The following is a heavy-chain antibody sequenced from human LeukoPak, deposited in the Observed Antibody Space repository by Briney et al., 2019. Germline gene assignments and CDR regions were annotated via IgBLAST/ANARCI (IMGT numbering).Heavy chain of an antibody. CDR1: GYTFNSHG. Sequence: ASVKVSCKASGYTFNSHGINWVRQAPGQGLEWMGWISAYNGNTNYAQNLQGRVTMTTDTSTNTAYMELRSLRSDDTAVYYCARDQDPGAFDIWGQGTMVTVFS. CDR3: ARDQDPGAFDI. J-gene: IGHJ3*02. CDR2: ISAYNGNT. V-gene: IGHV1-18*01.